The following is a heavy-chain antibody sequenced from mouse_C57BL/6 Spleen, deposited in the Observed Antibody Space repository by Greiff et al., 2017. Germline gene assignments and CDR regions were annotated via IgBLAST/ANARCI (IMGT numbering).Heavy chain of an antibody. V-gene: IGHV5-17*01. CDR2: ISSGSSTI. CDR3: ARNSITTVVATPFAY. CDR1: GFTFSDYG. D-gene: IGHD1-1*01. Sequence: EVKLVESGGGLVKPGGSLKLSCAASGFTFSDYGMHWVRQAPEKGLEWVAYISSGSSTIYYADTVKGRFPISRANAKNTLFLQMTSLRSEDTAMYYCARNSITTVVATPFAYWGQGTLVTVSA. J-gene: IGHJ3*01.